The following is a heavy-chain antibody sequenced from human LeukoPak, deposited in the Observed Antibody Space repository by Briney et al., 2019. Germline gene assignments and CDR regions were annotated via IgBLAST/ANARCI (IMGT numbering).Heavy chain of an antibody. CDR2: IIPIFGTA. Sequence: SVKVFCKASGGTFISYASSWVRQAPGQGLEWMGGIIPIFGTANYAQKFQGRVTITADESTSTAYMELSSLRSEDTAVYYCARGVDRVVVADRYYYYVIYVWSQGTTVTVSS. CDR3: ARGVDRVVVADRYYYYVIYV. J-gene: IGHJ6*02. D-gene: IGHD2-15*01. V-gene: IGHV1-69*13. CDR1: GGTFISYA.